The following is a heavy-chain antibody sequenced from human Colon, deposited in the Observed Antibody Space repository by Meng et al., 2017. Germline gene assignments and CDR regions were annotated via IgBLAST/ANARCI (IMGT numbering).Heavy chain of an antibody. CDR2: TRNKANSYTT. CDR1: GFTFSDHY. D-gene: IGHD2-15*01. Sequence: GGSLRLSCAASGFTFSDHYMDWVRQAPGKGLEWIGRTRNKANSYTTEYAASVKSRFTISRDYSKNSLYLQMNSLKTEDTAVYYCTRVSSAANVFDYWGQGTLVTVSS. V-gene: IGHV3-72*01. J-gene: IGHJ4*02. CDR3: TRVSSAANVFDY.